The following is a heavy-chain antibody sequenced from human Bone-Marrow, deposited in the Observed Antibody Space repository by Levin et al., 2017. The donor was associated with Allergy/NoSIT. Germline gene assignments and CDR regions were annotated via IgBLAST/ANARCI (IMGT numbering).Heavy chain of an antibody. J-gene: IGHJ6*02. CDR2: INGDGTAI. V-gene: IGHV3-74*03. D-gene: IGHD1-1*01. Sequence: GESLKISCAASGFSFRNYWVHWVRQAPGKEPMWVSHINGDGTAITYADSVRGRFTISRDDTKNTVSLQMNSLRAEDTAVYYCATDQRYGMALWGQGTTVIVSS. CDR1: GFSFRNYW. CDR3: ATDQRYGMAL.